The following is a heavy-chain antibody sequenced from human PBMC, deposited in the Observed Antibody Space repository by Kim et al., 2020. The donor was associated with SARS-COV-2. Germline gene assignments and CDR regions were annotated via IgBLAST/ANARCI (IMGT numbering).Heavy chain of an antibody. V-gene: IGHV3-9*01. CDR3: ARNSGWSTGHFDF. J-gene: IGHJ4*02. Sequence: GGSLRLSCTASGLHFSDSSMHWVRQAPGKGLEWVSGISWSSETLTYADSVKGRFTISRDNAKKSLYLQMHSLRPEDTALYYCARNSGWSTGHFDFWGQGT. CDR1: GLHFSDSS. CDR2: ISWSSETL. D-gene: IGHD6-19*01.